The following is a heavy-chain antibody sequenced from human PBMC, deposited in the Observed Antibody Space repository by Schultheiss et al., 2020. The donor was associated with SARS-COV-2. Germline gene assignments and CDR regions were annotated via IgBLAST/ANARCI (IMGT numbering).Heavy chain of an antibody. CDR3: ASLVQGIYYDFWSGYSGTGWFDP. Sequence: GESLKISCAASGFTFSDYYMSWIRQAPGKGLEWVSYISSSGSTIYYADSVKGRFTISRDNAKNSLYLQMNSLRAEDTAVYYCASLVQGIYYDFWSGYSGTGWFDPWGQGTLVTVSS. CDR2: ISSSGSTI. J-gene: IGHJ5*02. CDR1: GFTFSDYY. V-gene: IGHV3-11*04. D-gene: IGHD3-3*01.